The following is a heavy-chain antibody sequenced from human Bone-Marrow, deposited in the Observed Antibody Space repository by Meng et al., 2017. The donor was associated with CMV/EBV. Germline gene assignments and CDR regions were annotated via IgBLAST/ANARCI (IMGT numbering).Heavy chain of an antibody. Sequence: GESLMISCTASGYTFTGYYMHWVRQAPGQGLEWMGWINPNSGGTNYAQKFQGRVTMTRDTSISTAYMELSRLRSDDTAVYYCARMVGATYYVDYWGQGTLVTVSS. CDR2: INPNSGGT. J-gene: IGHJ4*02. CDR3: ARMVGATYYVDY. D-gene: IGHD1-26*01. V-gene: IGHV1-2*02. CDR1: GYTFTGYY.